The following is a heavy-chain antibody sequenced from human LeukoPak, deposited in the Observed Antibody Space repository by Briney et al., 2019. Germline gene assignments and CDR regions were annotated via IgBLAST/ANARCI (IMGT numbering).Heavy chain of an antibody. CDR2: INTNTGNP. V-gene: IGHV7-4-1*02. CDR1: GYTFTSYA. Sequence: ASVKVSCKASGYTFTSYAMNWVRQAPGQGLEWMGWINTNTGNPTYAQGFTGRFVFSLDTSVSTAYLQISSLKAEDTAVYYCARAVAGTYRYYYYYYYMDVWGKGTTVTVSS. CDR3: ARAVAGTYRYYYYYYYMDV. J-gene: IGHJ6*03. D-gene: IGHD6-19*01.